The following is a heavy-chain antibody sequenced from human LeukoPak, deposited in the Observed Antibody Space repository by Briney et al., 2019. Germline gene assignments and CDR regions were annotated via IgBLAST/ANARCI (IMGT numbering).Heavy chain of an antibody. V-gene: IGHV3-21*01. D-gene: IGHD3-16*01. Sequence: GGSLRLSCAASGFTFSSYSMNWVRQAPGKGLEWVSSITSTSSYTFYADSVKGRFNISRDNAKNSLYLHLNSLRDEDTAIYYCARDPYNGDYGDFYYYYMDVWGKGTTVTISS. CDR1: GFTFSSYS. CDR2: ITSTSSYT. CDR3: ARDPYNGDYGDFYYYYMDV. J-gene: IGHJ6*03.